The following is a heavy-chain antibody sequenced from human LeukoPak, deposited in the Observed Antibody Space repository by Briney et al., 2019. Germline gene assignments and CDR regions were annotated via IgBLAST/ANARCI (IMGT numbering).Heavy chain of an antibody. CDR3: ATPRPPRFMGAFDI. CDR2: ITPFNGNT. J-gene: IGHJ3*02. CDR1: GYTFTYRY. V-gene: IGHV1-45*02. Sequence: ASVKVSCKASGYTFTYRYLHWVRPAPGQALEWMGWITPFNGNTNYAQKFQDRVTITRDRSMSTAYMELSSLRSEDTAMYYCATPRPPRFMGAFDIWGQGTMVTVSS.